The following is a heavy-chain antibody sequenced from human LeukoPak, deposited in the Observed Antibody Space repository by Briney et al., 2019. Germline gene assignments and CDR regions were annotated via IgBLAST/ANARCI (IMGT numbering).Heavy chain of an antibody. J-gene: IGHJ6*02. CDR1: GFTVSSNY. CDR3: ARVLLELVSYYYYGMDV. Sequence: PGGSLRLSCAASGFTVSSNYMSWVRQAPGKGLEWVSVIYSGGSTYYADSVKGRFTISRDNSKNTLYLQMNSLRAEDTAVYYCARVLLELVSYYYYGMDVWGQGTTVTVSS. V-gene: IGHV3-66*02. CDR2: IYSGGST. D-gene: IGHD6-13*01.